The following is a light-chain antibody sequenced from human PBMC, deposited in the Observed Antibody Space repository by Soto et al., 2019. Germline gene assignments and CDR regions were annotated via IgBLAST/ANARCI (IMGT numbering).Light chain of an antibody. V-gene: IGLV2-14*01. J-gene: IGLJ2*01. CDR2: DVS. Sequence: QSALTQPDSVYGSPGQSITISCTGTSSDVGGYNYLSWYQQHPGKAPKLMISDVSNRPSGVSNRFSGSKSGNTASLTISGLQAEDEADYYCSSYTSSSTLEVVFGGGTKLTVL. CDR3: SSYTSSSTLEVV. CDR1: SSDVGGYNY.